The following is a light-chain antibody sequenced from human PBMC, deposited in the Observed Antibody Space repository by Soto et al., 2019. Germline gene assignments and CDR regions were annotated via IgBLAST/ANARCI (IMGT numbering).Light chain of an antibody. CDR2: GPS. V-gene: IGKV1-27*01. J-gene: IGKJ3*01. Sequence: DIPMTQSPSSLSASVGDTVTITCRASQVISNYLAWFQQKPGEAPKLLIYGPSTLESGVPSRFSGGKSGTDFTLTISGLQPEDVAIYYCKKYNSLPFTFGPGTKVEIQ. CDR3: KKYNSLPFT. CDR1: QVISNY.